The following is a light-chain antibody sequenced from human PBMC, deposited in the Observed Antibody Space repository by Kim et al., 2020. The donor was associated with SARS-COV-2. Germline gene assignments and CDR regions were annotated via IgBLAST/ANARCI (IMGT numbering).Light chain of an antibody. J-gene: IGLJ3*02. CDR2: HDD. V-gene: IGLV1-47*02. Sequence: QSVLTQPPSVSGTPGQRVTLSCSGSSSNIGSNYVYWYQQLPGSAPKHLISHDDQRPSGIPDRFSGSKSGTSASLAITGLRSGDEAVYSCSVWDDSLSGWLFGGGTQLTVL. CDR3: SVWDDSLSGWL. CDR1: SSNIGSNY.